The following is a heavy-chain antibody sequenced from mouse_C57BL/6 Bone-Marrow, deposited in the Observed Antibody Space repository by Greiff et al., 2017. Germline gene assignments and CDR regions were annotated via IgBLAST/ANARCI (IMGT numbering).Heavy chain of an antibody. D-gene: IGHD1-1*01. J-gene: IGHJ2*01. CDR1: GYTFTSYW. Sequence: VQLQQPGAELVKPGASVKLSCKASGYTFTSYWMQWVKQRPGQGLEWIGEIDPSDSYTNYNQKFKGKATLTVDTSSSTAYMQRSSLTSEDSAVDYCARKGSDCGSSYFDYWGKGTTLTVSS. CDR3: ARKGSDCGSSYFDY. V-gene: IGHV1-50*01. CDR2: IDPSDSYT.